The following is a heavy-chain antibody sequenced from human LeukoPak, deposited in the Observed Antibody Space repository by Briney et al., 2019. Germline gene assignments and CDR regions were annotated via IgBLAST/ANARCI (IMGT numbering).Heavy chain of an antibody. CDR3: AREYCSSTSCYQPDY. CDR1: GYTFSGYY. CDR2: VNPNSGGT. J-gene: IGHJ4*02. V-gene: IGHV1-2*02. Sequence: GASVKVSCKASGYTFSGYYIHWVRQAPGHGLEWMGWVNPNSGGTKYAQKFQGRVTITADESTSTAYMELSSLRSEDTAVYYCAREYCSSTSCYQPDYWGQGTLVTVSS. D-gene: IGHD2-2*01.